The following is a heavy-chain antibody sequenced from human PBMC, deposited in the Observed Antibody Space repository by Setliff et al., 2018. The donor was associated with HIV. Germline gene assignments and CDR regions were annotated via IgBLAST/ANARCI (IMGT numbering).Heavy chain of an antibody. V-gene: IGHV4-59*01. CDR2: IYNSGYS. CDR3: ARGDGYRANDAYYDTGMDV. Sequence: PSETLSLTCKVSGAPISSYYWKWIRQPPGKGLEWIGYIYNSGYSNSKPSLKSRVTISLDTSKNQFSLKLSSVTSADTAVYYCARGDGYRANDAYYDTGMDVWGQGITVTVSS. D-gene: IGHD6-13*01. J-gene: IGHJ6*02. CDR1: GAPISSYY.